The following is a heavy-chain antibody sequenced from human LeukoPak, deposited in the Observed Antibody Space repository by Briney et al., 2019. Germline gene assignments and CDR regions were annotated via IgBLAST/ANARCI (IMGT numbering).Heavy chain of an antibody. CDR2: MNPNSGNT. CDR1: GYTFTSYD. D-gene: IGHD6-19*01. CDR3: ARASTVAGTPRGDY. J-gene: IGHJ4*02. Sequence: ASVKVSCKASGYTFTSYDINWVRQATGQGLEWRGWMNPNSGNTGYAHKFQGRVTMTRNTSISTAYMGLSSLRSEDTAVYYCARASTVAGTPRGDYWGQGTLVTVSS. V-gene: IGHV1-8*01.